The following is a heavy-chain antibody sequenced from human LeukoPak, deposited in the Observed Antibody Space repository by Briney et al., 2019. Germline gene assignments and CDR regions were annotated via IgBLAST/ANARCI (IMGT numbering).Heavy chain of an antibody. J-gene: IGHJ3*02. D-gene: IGHD6-25*01. Sequence: PGGSLRLSCAASGFTVSSNYMSWVRQAPGKGLEWVSVIYSGGSTYYADAVKGRFTIYRDNSKNTLYLQMNSLRAEDTAVYYCARDSSGDAFDIWGQGTMVTVSS. CDR3: ARDSSGDAFDI. CDR1: GFTVSSNY. V-gene: IGHV3-53*01. CDR2: IYSGGST.